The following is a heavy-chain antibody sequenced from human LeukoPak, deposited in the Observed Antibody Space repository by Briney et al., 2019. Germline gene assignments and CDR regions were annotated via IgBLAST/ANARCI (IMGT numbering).Heavy chain of an antibody. V-gene: IGHV3-23*01. D-gene: IGHD3-3*01. J-gene: IGHJ4*02. CDR2: ISGIGGNT. CDR3: AKERTSGYYFFDY. Sequence: PGGSLRLSCAASGFTFSNYAMSWVRQAPGKGLEWVSAISGIGGNTYYADSVKGRFTISRDNSKNTLYLQMNSLRAEDTAVYYCAKERTSGYYFFDYWGQGTLVTVSS. CDR1: GFTFSNYA.